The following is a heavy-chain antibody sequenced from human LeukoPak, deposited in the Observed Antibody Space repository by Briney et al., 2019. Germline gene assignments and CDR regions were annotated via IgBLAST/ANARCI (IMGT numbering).Heavy chain of an antibody. J-gene: IGHJ6*03. CDR2: ISPSGNT. CDR1: GGSVDSSAYF. CDR3: ARVTVIVPRSHYYYMDV. D-gene: IGHD3-22*01. Sequence: SSETLSLTCSVSGGSVDSSAYFWIWIRQPAGKGLEWIGHISPSGNTNYNPSLKSRVTISVDSSKNQFSLGLRSVTATDAAVYHCARVTVIVPRSHYYYMDVWGKGTTVTISS. V-gene: IGHV4-61*09.